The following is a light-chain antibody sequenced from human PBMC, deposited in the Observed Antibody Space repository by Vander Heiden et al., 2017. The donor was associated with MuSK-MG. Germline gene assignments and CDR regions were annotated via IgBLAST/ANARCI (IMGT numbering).Light chain of an antibody. J-gene: IGKJ2*01. CDR2: AGS. Sequence: DIQLTQSPSSLSASVGDRVTITCRASQNVNSNLNWYQQKPGEAPQLLIYAGSTLQSGVPPRFSGSESGTDVTLTINSLQTEDLATYYCQQSHSTPRTFGQGTKVEIK. V-gene: IGKV1-39*01. CDR3: QQSHSTPRT. CDR1: QNVNSN.